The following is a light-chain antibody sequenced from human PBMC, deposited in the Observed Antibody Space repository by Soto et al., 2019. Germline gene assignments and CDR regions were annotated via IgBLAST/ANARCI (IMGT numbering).Light chain of an antibody. CDR1: SSDVGAYNF. Sequence: QSALTQPASVSGSPGQSITISCTGTSSDVGAYNFVSWYQQHPGKVPKLMIFDVSSRPSVVSDRFSGPKSGNTASLTISGLQAEDEGDYYCSSYTRSSTHVFGSGTNVTVL. CDR2: DVS. CDR3: SSYTRSSTHV. J-gene: IGLJ1*01. V-gene: IGLV2-14*03.